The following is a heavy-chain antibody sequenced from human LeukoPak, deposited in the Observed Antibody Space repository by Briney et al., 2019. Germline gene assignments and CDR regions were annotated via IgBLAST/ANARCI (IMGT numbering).Heavy chain of an antibody. V-gene: IGHV3-23*01. CDR1: GFTFSSYA. J-gene: IGHJ3*02. Sequence: GGSLRLSCAASGFTFSSYAMSWVRQAPGKGLEWVSATSGSGGSTYYADSVKGRFTISRDNSKNTLYLQMNSLRAEDTAVYYCAKDYGGNSGSDAFDIWGQGTMVTVSS. D-gene: IGHD4-23*01. CDR2: TSGSGGST. CDR3: AKDYGGNSGSDAFDI.